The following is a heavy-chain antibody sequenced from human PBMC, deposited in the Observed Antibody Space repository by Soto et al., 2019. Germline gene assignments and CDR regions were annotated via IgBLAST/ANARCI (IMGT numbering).Heavy chain of an antibody. CDR1: GGSISSSNW. CDR3: ARDSLLRSGRDY. D-gene: IGHD3-3*01. CDR2: IYHSGST. V-gene: IGHV4-4*02. J-gene: IGHJ4*02. Sequence: PSETLSLTCAASGGSISSSNWWSWVRQPPGKGLEWIGEIYHSGSTNYNPSLKSRVTISVDKSKNQFSLKLSSVAAADTAVYYCARDSLLRSGRDYWGQGTLVTVSS.